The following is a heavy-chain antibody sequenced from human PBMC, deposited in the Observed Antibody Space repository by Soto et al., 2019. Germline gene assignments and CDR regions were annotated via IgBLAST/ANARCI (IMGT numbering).Heavy chain of an antibody. CDR3: ARDTRECSSTSCYLPYYYYYYGMDV. CDR1: GFTFSSYW. Sequence: VGSLRLSCAASGFTFSSYWMSWFRQAPVNGLEWVANIKQDGSEKYYVDSVKGRFTISRDNAKNSLYLQMNSLRAEDTAVYYCARDTRECSSTSCYLPYYYYYYGMDVWGQGTTVTVSS. CDR2: IKQDGSEK. J-gene: IGHJ6*02. V-gene: IGHV3-7*03. D-gene: IGHD2-2*01.